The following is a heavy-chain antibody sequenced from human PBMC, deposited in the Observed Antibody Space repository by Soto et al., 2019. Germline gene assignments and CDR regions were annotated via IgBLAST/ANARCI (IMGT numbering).Heavy chain of an antibody. J-gene: IGHJ4*02. CDR2: INPSGGST. V-gene: IGHV1-46*03. CDR1: GYTFTSYY. D-gene: IGHD3-9*01. CDR3: ASMPVNYDILTGSLIGPFDY. Sequence: ASVKVSCKASGYTFTSYYMHWVRQAPGQGLEWMGIINPSGGSTSYAQKFQGRVTMTRDTSTSTVYMELSSLRSEDTAVYYCASMPVNYDILTGSLIGPFDYWGQGTLVTVSS.